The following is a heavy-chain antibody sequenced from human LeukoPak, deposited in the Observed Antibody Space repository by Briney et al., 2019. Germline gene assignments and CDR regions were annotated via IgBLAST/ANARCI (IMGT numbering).Heavy chain of an antibody. Sequence: SVKVSCKASGGTFSSYAISWVRQAPGQGLEWMGGIIPIFGTANYAQKFQGRVTITADESTSTAYMELSSLRSEDTAVYYCARGSSAGSPNWFDPWGQGTPVTVSS. D-gene: IGHD6-19*01. V-gene: IGHV1-69*13. J-gene: IGHJ5*02. CDR3: ARGSSAGSPNWFDP. CDR2: IIPIFGTA. CDR1: GGTFSSYA.